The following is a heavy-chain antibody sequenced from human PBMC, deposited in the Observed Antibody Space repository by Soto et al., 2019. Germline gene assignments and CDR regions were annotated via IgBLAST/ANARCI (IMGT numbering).Heavy chain of an antibody. CDR3: AKVWSQQWLAGGYFQH. V-gene: IGHV3-30*18. CDR1: GFTFNSYG. CDR2: ISYDGSNK. J-gene: IGHJ1*01. D-gene: IGHD6-19*01. Sequence: GGSLRLSCAASGFTFNSYGMHWVRQGPGKGLEWVAVISYDGSNKYYADSVKGRFTISRDNSKNTLYLQMNSLRAEDTAVYYCAKVWSQQWLAGGYFQHWGQGTLVTVSS.